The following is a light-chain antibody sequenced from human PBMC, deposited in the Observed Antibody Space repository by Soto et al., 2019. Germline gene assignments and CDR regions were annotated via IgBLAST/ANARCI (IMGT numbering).Light chain of an antibody. CDR1: QSASSSS. J-gene: IGKJ4*01. CDR3: QQYGSSPLT. CDR2: DAS. V-gene: IGKV3-20*01. Sequence: IVLTQSPCTLSLSPGERATLSCRASQSASSSSLAWYQQKPGQAPRLLIYDASIRATGIPNRFSGSGSGTDFTLTISRLEPEDSAVYYCQQYGSSPLTFGGGTKVDIK.